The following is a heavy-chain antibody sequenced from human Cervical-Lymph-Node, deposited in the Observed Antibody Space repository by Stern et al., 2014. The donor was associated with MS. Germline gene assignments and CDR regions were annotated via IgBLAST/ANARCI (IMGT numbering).Heavy chain of an antibody. Sequence: EVQLVESGGGLVKPGGSLRLSCAASGFTFSSYSMTWVRQAPGKVLEWVASRSSGGRYIYYADSLKDRFTISRDNAKNSLYLQMNSLRAEDTAVYYCARGRGGNYRYYFDYWGQGTLVTVSS. D-gene: IGHD4-23*01. J-gene: IGHJ4*02. CDR1: GFTFSSYS. CDR2: RSSGGRYI. V-gene: IGHV3-21*01. CDR3: ARGRGGNYRYYFDY.